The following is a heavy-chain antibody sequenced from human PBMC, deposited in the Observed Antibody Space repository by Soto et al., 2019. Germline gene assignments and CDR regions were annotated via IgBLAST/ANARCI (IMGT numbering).Heavy chain of an antibody. Sequence: QVQLQESGPGLVKPSQTLSLTCTVSGGSISSGGYYWSWIRQHPGKGLEWIGYIYYSGSTYYNPSLKSRGTISVDTAKNQFSLKLSSVPAADTGVYYCARAGVKKRLYTIFGVVASGCFDYWGQGTLVTVSS. J-gene: IGHJ4*02. V-gene: IGHV4-31*03. CDR2: IYYSGST. CDR1: GGSISSGGYY. CDR3: ARAGVKKRLYTIFGVVASGCFDY. D-gene: IGHD3-3*01.